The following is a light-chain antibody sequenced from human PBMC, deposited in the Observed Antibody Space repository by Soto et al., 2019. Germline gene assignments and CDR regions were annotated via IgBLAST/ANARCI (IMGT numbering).Light chain of an antibody. J-gene: IGLJ1*01. CDR2: GNS. Sequence: QSVLTQPPSVSGAPGQSVTISCTGSSSNIGAGYDVHWYQQLPGTAPKLLIYGNSNRPSGVPDRFSASTSGTSAPQAITGLQAEDEPDYSCQSDASSLSADVFGSGTKVTV. CDR3: QSDASSLSADV. V-gene: IGLV1-40*01. CDR1: SSNIGAGYD.